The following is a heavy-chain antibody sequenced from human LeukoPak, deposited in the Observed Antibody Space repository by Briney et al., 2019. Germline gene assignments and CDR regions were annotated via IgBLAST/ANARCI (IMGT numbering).Heavy chain of an antibody. Sequence: TGGSLRLSCGASGFTFSSFWMSWVRQAPGKGLEWVANIKPDGTEKYYVDSVKGRFTGSRDNAKNSLYLQLNSLRAEDTAIYYCARGRNWSFDFWGQGTLVIVSS. J-gene: IGHJ4*02. CDR3: ARGRNWSFDF. V-gene: IGHV3-7*04. D-gene: IGHD1-1*01. CDR2: IKPDGTEK. CDR1: GFTFSSFW.